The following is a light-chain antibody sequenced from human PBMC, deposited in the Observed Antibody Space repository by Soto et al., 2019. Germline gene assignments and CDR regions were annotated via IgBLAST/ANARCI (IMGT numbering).Light chain of an antibody. CDR3: QQYGSSFWT. V-gene: IGKV3-20*01. Sequence: ENVLTQSPGTLSFSPGEKATLSCRARQSVSSSYLAWYQQKPGQAPRLLIYGASSRATGIPDRFSGSGSGTDFTLTISRLEPEDFAVYYCQQYGSSFWTFGQGTKVDIK. CDR2: GAS. CDR1: QSVSSSY. J-gene: IGKJ1*01.